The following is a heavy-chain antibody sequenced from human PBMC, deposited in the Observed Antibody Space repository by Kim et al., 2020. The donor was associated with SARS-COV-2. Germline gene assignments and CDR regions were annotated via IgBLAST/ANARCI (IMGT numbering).Heavy chain of an antibody. CDR3: ARDNYDFWSGYYKGWFDP. V-gene: IGHV4-4*07. CDR2: IYTSGST. D-gene: IGHD3-3*01. Sequence: SETLSLTCTVSGDSISSSYCSWIRQPAGKGLEWIGRIYTSGSTNYNPSLKSRVTMSVDTSKNQFSLKLSSVTAADTAVYYCARDNYDFWSGYYKGWFDPWGQGTLVTVSS. J-gene: IGHJ5*02. CDR1: GDSISSSY.